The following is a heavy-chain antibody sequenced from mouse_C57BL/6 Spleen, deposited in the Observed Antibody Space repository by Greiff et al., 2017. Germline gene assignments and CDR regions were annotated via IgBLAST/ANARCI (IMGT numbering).Heavy chain of an antibody. J-gene: IGHJ2*01. D-gene: IGHD1-1*01. CDR2: INPNNGGT. Sequence: VQLQQSGPELVKPGASVKIPCKASGYTFTDYNMDWVKQSHGKSLEWIGDINPNNGGTIYNQKFKGKATLTVDKSSSTAYMELRSLTSEDTAVYYCARSGYYGSSPWYFDYWGQGTTLTVSS. CDR1: GYTFTDYN. CDR3: ARSGYYGSSPWYFDY. V-gene: IGHV1-18*01.